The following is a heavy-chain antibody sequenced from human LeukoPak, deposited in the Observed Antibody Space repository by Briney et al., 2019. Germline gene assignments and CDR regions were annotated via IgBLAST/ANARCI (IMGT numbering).Heavy chain of an antibody. V-gene: IGHV3-13*01. Sequence: PGGSLRLPCAASGFTLSNHAMHWVRRATGKGLEWVSAVGIAGDTFYPGSVKGRFTISRENAKNSLYLQMNSLRAEDTAVYYCARQMTPHGNFDYWGQGTLVTVSS. CDR1: GFTLSNHA. CDR2: VGIAGDT. D-gene: IGHD1-26*01. J-gene: IGHJ4*02. CDR3: ARQMTPHGNFDY.